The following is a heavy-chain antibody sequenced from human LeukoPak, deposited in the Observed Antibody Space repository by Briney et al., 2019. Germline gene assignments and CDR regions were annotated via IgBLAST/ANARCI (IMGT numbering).Heavy chain of an antibody. CDR1: GFTFSSYW. CDR3: ARAGYSSSWHIDY. J-gene: IGHJ4*02. CDR2: IKQDGSEK. D-gene: IGHD6-13*01. V-gene: IGHV3-7*03. Sequence: GGSLRLPCAASGFTFSSYWMSWVRQAPGKGLEWVANIKQDGSEKYYVDSVKGRFTISRDNAKNSLYLQMNSLRAEDTAVYYCARAGYSSSWHIDYWGQGTLVTVSS.